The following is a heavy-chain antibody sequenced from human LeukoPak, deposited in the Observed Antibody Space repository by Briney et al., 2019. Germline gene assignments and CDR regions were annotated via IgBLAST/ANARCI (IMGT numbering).Heavy chain of an antibody. CDR2: ISSSSSTI. D-gene: IGHD6-13*01. J-gene: IGHJ5*02. CDR1: GFTFSSYS. Sequence: RPGGSLRLSCAASGFTFSSYSMNWVRQAPGKGLEWVSYISSSSSTIYYADSVKGRFTISRDNAKNSLYLQMNSLRAEDTAVYYCARDSAAAGTWWFDPWGQGTLVTVSS. V-gene: IGHV3-48*01. CDR3: ARDSAAAGTWWFDP.